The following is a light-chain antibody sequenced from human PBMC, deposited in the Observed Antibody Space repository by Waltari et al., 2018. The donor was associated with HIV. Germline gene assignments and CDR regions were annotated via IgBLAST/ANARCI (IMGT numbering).Light chain of an antibody. Sequence: QSVLTQPPSASGTPGQRVTISCSGSSSNIGNDNVYWYQQLPGTAPKLLIYKNYQRPSGVPDRFSGSKSGTSASLAISGLRSEDEADYYCTGWVASLNEYVFGSGTKVTVL. CDR3: TGWVASLNEYV. J-gene: IGLJ1*01. CDR1: SSNIGNDN. V-gene: IGLV1-47*01. CDR2: KNY.